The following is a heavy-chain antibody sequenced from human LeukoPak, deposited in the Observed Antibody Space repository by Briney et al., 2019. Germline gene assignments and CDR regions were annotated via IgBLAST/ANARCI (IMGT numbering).Heavy chain of an antibody. CDR1: GGSISSSY. V-gene: IGHV4-59*01. Sequence: SETLSLTCTVSGGSISSSYWSWIRQPPGKGLEWIGYIYYSGSTKYNPSLKSRVTMSVDTSKNQFSLKLSSVTAADTAVYYCARGEPYYDFWSGSPFDYWGQGTLVAVSS. D-gene: IGHD3-3*01. J-gene: IGHJ4*02. CDR2: IYYSGST. CDR3: ARGEPYYDFWSGSPFDY.